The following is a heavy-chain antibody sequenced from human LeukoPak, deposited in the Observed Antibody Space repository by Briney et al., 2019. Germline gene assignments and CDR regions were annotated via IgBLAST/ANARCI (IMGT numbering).Heavy chain of an antibody. J-gene: IGHJ4*02. Sequence: GGSLRLSCAVSGFTYSSYATHWVRQAPGKGLEYVSAISSNGGSTYYANSVKGRFTISRDNSKNTLYLQMGSLRAEDMAVYYCAGGSGSYYDYWGQGTLVTVSS. CDR1: GFTYSSYA. CDR3: AGGSGSYYDY. CDR2: ISSNGGST. D-gene: IGHD1-26*01. V-gene: IGHV3-64*01.